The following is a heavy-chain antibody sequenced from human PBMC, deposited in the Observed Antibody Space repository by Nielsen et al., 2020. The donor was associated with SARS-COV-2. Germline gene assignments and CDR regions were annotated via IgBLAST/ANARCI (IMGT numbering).Heavy chain of an antibody. J-gene: IGHJ4*02. D-gene: IGHD2-8*02. Sequence: GGSLRLSCAASGFMFSSIGMHWVRQAPGKGLDWVATISYNGGTKNYADSVKGRFTISRDNSKNTLFLQMDSLRPEDTAVYYCAKTSAPAGGYYFDQWGQGTLVTVSS. V-gene: IGHV3-30*18. CDR1: GFMFSSIG. CDR2: ISYNGGTK. CDR3: AKTSAPAGGYYFDQ.